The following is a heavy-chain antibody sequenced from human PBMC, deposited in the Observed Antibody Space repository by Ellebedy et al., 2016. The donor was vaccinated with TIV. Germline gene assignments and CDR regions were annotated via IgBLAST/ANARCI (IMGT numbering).Heavy chain of an antibody. CDR1: GGSIRTDNW. Sequence: SQTLSLTCAVSGGSIRTDNWWSWVRQPPGKGLEWIRAVYESGTTHYNPSLKSRVTISVDKSKNQFSLNLNSVTAADTAVYYCARESYYDILTGYGDHAFDFWGQGTLVTVSS. V-gene: IGHV4-4*02. J-gene: IGHJ3*01. CDR3: ARESYYDILTGYGDHAFDF. D-gene: IGHD3-9*01. CDR2: VYESGTT.